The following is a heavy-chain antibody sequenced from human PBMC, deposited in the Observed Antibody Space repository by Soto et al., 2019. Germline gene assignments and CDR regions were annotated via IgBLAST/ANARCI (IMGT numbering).Heavy chain of an antibody. D-gene: IGHD3-3*01. CDR3: VKWGGWGAIVYYYGMDV. CDR2: ISGSGGST. Sequence: GGSLRLSCAASGFTFSSYAMSWVRQAPGKGLEWVSAISGSGGSTYYADSVKGRFTISRDNSKNTLYLQMNSLRAEDTAVYYCVKWGGWGAIVYYYGMDVWGQGTTVTVS. CDR1: GFTFSSYA. J-gene: IGHJ6*02. V-gene: IGHV3-23*01.